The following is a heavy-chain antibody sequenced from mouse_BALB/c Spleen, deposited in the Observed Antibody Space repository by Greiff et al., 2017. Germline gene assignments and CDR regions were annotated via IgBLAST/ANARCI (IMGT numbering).Heavy chain of an antibody. Sequence: EVQLQQSGPGLVKPSQSLSLTCTVTGYSITSDYAWNWIRQFPGNKLEWMGYISYSGSTSYNPSLKSRISITRDTSKNQFFLQLNSVTTEDTATYYCARLLRLPHYYAMDYWGQGTSVTVSS. CDR3: ARLLRLPHYYAMDY. V-gene: IGHV3-2*02. CDR2: ISYSGST. J-gene: IGHJ4*01. CDR1: GYSITSDYA. D-gene: IGHD1-2*01.